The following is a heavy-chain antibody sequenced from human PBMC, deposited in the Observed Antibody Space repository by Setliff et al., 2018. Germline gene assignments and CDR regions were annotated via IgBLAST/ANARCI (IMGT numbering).Heavy chain of an antibody. D-gene: IGHD6-13*01. Sequence: GESLKISCKGSGYSFTSYWISWVRQMLGKGLEWMGRIDPSDSYTNYSPSFQGHVTMSVDTSKNQFSLKLSSVTAADTAVYYCARDSSSGGVDYWGQGTLVTVSS. V-gene: IGHV5-10-1*01. CDR3: ARDSSSGGVDY. CDR2: IDPSDSYT. CDR1: GYSFTSYW. J-gene: IGHJ4*02.